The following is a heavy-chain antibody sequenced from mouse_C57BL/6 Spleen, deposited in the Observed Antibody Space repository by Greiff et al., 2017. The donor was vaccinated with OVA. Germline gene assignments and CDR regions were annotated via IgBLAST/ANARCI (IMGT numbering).Heavy chain of an antibody. CDR3: AREDGYYWYFDV. CDR1: GYTFTSYW. CDR2: INPSNGGT. J-gene: IGHJ1*03. D-gene: IGHD2-3*01. V-gene: IGHV1-53*01. Sequence: QVQLKQPGTELVKPGASVKLSCKASGYTFTSYWMHWVKQRPGQGLEWIGNINPSNGGTNYNEKFKSKATLTVDKSSSTAYMQLSSLTSEDSAVYYCAREDGYYWYFDVWGTGTTVTVSS.